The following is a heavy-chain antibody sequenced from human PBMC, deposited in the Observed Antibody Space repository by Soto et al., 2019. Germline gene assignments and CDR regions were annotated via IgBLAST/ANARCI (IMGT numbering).Heavy chain of an antibody. CDR1: GFTFSSYA. CDR3: ARAGVGATVLGYYFDY. CDR2: ISYDGSNK. D-gene: IGHD1-26*01. J-gene: IGHJ4*02. V-gene: IGHV3-30-3*01. Sequence: PGGSLSLSCAASGFTFSSYAMHWVRQAPGKGLEWVAVISYDGSNKYYADSVKGRFTISRDNSKSTLYLQMNSLRAEDTAVYYCARAGVGATVLGYYFDYWGQGTLVTVSS.